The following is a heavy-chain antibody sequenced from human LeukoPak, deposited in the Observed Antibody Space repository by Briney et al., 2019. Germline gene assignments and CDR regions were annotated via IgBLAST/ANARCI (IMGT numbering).Heavy chain of an antibody. J-gene: IGHJ4*02. V-gene: IGHV3-74*01. D-gene: IGHD4-11*01. CDR1: GFSISGYW. Sequence: GGSLRLSCAASGFSISGYWMHWVRQVPGKGLVWVSRISPDGSTTGYADSVKGRFTASRDNARNTLYLQINSLRAEDSAMYYCTRDRTTITLFELWGQGTLVTVSS. CDR2: ISPDGSTT. CDR3: TRDRTTITLFEL.